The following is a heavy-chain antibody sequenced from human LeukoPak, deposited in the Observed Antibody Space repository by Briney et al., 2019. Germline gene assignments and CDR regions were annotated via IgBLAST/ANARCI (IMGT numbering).Heavy chain of an antibody. J-gene: IGHJ6*02. V-gene: IGHV1-8*01. D-gene: IGHD3-10*01. Sequence: ASVKVSCKASGYTFTSYDINWVRQATGQGLEWMGWMNPNSGNTGYAQKFRGRVTMTRNTSISTAYMELSSLRSEDTAVYYCARVPTMVRGRSYYYYYYGMDVWGQGTTVTVSS. CDR1: GYTFTSYD. CDR2: MNPNSGNT. CDR3: ARVPTMVRGRSYYYYYYGMDV.